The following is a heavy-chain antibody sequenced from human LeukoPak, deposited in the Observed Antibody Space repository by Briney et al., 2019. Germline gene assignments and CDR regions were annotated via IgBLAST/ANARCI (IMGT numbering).Heavy chain of an antibody. J-gene: IGHJ3*02. V-gene: IGHV4-39*07. D-gene: IGHD1-26*01. Sequence: PSETLSLTCTVSGGSINSSSYYWGWIRQPPGKGLEWIGSIYYSGSTYYNPSLKSRVTISVDTSKNQFSLKLSSVTAADTAVYYCARDPSGSYYLSGAFDIWGQGTMVTVSS. CDR3: ARDPSGSYYLSGAFDI. CDR1: GGSINSSSYY. CDR2: IYYSGST.